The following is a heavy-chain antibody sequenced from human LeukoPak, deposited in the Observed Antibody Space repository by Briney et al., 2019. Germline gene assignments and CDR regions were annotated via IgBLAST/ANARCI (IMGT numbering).Heavy chain of an antibody. J-gene: IGHJ4*02. CDR2: ISPTGSTT. Sequence: GGSLRLSCIASGFSFSGHWMHWARQLPGKGLVWVSRISPTGSTTSYADSVKGRFTVSRDNAKNTLYLQVNNLRAEDTAVYYCAREWTRTGPFDYWGQGTLVTVSS. V-gene: IGHV3-74*01. D-gene: IGHD3/OR15-3a*01. CDR3: AREWTRTGPFDY. CDR1: GFSFSGHW.